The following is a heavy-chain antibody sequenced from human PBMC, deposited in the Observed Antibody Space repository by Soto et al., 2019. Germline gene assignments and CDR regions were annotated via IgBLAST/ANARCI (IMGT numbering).Heavy chain of an antibody. J-gene: IGHJ4*02. D-gene: IGHD6-6*01. Sequence: SETLSLTCSVSGGSINSGSDYWGWIRQHSGKGLEWIGYINYRGNAFYNPSLQSRVTISADTSKNQFSLKVNSVTDADTAVYYCTQVEQAGPAGDAGYFENWGQGALVTVSS. CDR2: INYRGNA. V-gene: IGHV4-31*06. CDR1: GGSINSGSDY. CDR3: TQVEQAGPAGDAGYFEN.